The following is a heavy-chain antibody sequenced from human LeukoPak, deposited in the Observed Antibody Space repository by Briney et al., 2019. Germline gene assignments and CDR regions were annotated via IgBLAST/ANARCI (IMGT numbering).Heavy chain of an antibody. D-gene: IGHD3-16*02. CDR3: ARVPGSYRDY. V-gene: IGHV1-3*01. Sequence: GASVKVSCKASGYTFINYAMNWVRQAPGQRLKWMGWINAGNGDTKYSQKFQGRVTITRDTSASTVYMELSSLRSEDTSVYYCARVPGSYRDYWGQGTLVTVSS. CDR1: GYTFINYA. CDR2: INAGNGDT. J-gene: IGHJ4*02.